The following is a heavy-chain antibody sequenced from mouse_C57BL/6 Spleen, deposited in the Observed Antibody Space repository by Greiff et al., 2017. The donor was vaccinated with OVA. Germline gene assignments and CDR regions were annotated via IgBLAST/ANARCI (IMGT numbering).Heavy chain of an antibody. V-gene: IGHV5-4*01. CDR3: ARDLGGLGPLDY. D-gene: IGHD4-1*01. CDR2: ISDGGSYT. CDR1: GFTFSSYA. J-gene: IGHJ2*01. Sequence: EVQGVESGGGLVKPGGSLKLSCAASGFTFSSYAMSWVRQTPEKRLEWVATISDGGSYTYYPDNVKGRFTISRDNAKNNLYLQMSHLKSEDTAMYYCARDLGGLGPLDYWGQGTTLTVSS.